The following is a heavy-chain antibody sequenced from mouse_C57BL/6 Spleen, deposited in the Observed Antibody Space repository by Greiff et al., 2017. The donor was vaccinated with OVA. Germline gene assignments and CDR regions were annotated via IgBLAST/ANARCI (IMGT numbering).Heavy chain of an antibody. CDR2: ISYDGSN. Sequence: VQLKESGPGLVKPSQSLSLTCSVTGYSITSGYYWNWIRQFPGNKLEWMGYISYDGSNNYNPSLKNRISITRDTSKNQFFLKLNSVTTEDTATYYCARDSSGLDYWGQGTTLTVSS. J-gene: IGHJ2*01. D-gene: IGHD3-2*02. CDR1: GYSITSGYY. V-gene: IGHV3-6*01. CDR3: ARDSSGLDY.